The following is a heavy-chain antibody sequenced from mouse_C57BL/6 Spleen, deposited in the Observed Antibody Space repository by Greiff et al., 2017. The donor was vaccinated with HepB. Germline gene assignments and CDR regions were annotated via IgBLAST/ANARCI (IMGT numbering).Heavy chain of an antibody. CDR2: ISSGSSTI. CDR1: GFTFSDYG. D-gene: IGHD2-3*01. CDR3: ARGGLLRPLDY. J-gene: IGHJ2*01. Sequence: EVQLQESGGGLVKPGGSLKLSCAASGFTFSDYGMHWVRQAPEKGLEWVAYISSGSSTIYYADTVKGRFTISRDNAKNTLFLQMTSLRSEDTAMYYCARGGLLRPLDYWGQGTTLTVSS. V-gene: IGHV5-17*01.